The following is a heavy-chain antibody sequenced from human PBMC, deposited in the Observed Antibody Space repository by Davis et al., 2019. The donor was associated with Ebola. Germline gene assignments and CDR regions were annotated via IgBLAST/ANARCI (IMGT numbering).Heavy chain of an antibody. J-gene: IGHJ6*02. D-gene: IGHD4-11*01. CDR3: ARDDYSNYGFLFYYYGMDV. Sequence: GESLKISCAASGFTFSSYGMHWVRQAPGKGLEWVAVISYDGSNKYYADSVKGRFTISRDNSKNTLYLQMNSLRDEDTAVYYCARDDYSNYGFLFYYYGMDVWGQGTAVTVSS. CDR2: ISYDGSNK. CDR1: GFTFSSYG. V-gene: IGHV3-30*03.